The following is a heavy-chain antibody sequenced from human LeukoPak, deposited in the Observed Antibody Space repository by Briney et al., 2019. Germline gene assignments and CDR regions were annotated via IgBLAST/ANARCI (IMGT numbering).Heavy chain of an antibody. V-gene: IGHV4-4*02. Sequence: SGTLSLTCAVSGGSISSSNWWSWVRQPPGKGLEWIGEIYHSGSTNYNPSLKSRVTISVDKSKNQFSLKLSSVTAADTAVYYCARDHMQLARLYYFDYWGQGTLVTVSS. CDR3: ARDHMQLARLYYFDY. J-gene: IGHJ4*02. D-gene: IGHD6-13*01. CDR2: IYHSGST. CDR1: GGSISSSNW.